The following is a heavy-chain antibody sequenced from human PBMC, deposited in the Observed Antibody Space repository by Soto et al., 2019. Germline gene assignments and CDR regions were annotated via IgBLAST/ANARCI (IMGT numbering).Heavy chain of an antibody. J-gene: IGHJ5*02. Sequence: PSETLSLTCTVSGGSISDHYWSWIRQPPGKGLEWIGYIFYTGYTTYNPSLKSRATISLDTSRNQFSLRLSSVTAADTAVYYCAREKGEWCGDLLPHGWLAPWSQGTLGTVS. D-gene: IGHD3-10*01. CDR3: AREKGEWCGDLLPHGWLAP. V-gene: IGHV4-59*11. CDR2: IFYTGYT. CDR1: GGSISDHY.